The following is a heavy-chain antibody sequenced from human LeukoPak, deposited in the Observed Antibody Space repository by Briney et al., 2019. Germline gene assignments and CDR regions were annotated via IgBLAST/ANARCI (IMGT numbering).Heavy chain of an antibody. J-gene: IGHJ4*02. CDR1: GFTFSSHA. V-gene: IGHV3-23*01. CDR2: IGGSGGST. D-gene: IGHD3-3*01. CDR3: ARDPGVVAFHYFDY. Sequence: PGGSLRLSCAASGFTFSSHAMGWVRQAPGQGLEWVSAIGGSGGSTYYAYSVKGRFTISRDNSKNTLYLQMNSLRAEDTALYYCARDPGVVAFHYFDYWGQGTLVTVSS.